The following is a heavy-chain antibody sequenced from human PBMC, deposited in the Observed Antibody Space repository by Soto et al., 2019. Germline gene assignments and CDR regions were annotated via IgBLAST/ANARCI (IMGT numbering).Heavy chain of an antibody. D-gene: IGHD2-21*01. J-gene: IGHJ4*02. CDR2: SKYDGSSA. CDR1: GFNLNGYW. Sequence: EVQLVESGGGLVQPGESLRLSCAASGFNLNGYWMHWVRQGLGKGLVWVSRSKYDGSSATYADSVKGRFTVSRDNAKNNLYLQMNSLRAEDTAVYFCARSDYFDYWGQGTMVTVSS. CDR3: ARSDYFDY. V-gene: IGHV3-74*01.